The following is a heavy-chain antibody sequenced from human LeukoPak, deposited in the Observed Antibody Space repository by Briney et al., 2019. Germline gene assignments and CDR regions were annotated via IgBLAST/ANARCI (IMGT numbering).Heavy chain of an antibody. V-gene: IGHV3-7*01. CDR3: ASYYYGSGTSLGY. CDR2: INPAASEK. Sequence: PGGSLRLSCAASGFTFSGHWVTWVRQAPGKGLEWVANINPAASEKYYVGSVKGRFTISRDNAKNSLYLQMNSLRAEDTAVYYCASYYYGSGTSLGYWGQGTLVTVSS. J-gene: IGHJ4*02. D-gene: IGHD3-10*01. CDR1: GFTFSGHW.